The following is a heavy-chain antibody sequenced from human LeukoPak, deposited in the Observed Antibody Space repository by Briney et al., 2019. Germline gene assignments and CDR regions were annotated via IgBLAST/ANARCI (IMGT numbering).Heavy chain of an antibody. D-gene: IGHD5-18*01. V-gene: IGHV3-48*04. CDR2: ISWSTTTI. J-gene: IGHJ4*02. Sequence: GGSLRLSCAASGFTFSSYNMNWVRQAPGKGLEWVSYISWSTTTIYYADSVKGRFTISRDNAKNSLYLQMNSLRAEDTAVYYCARDRGYSYGFFDYWGQGTLVTVSS. CDR3: ARDRGYSYGFFDY. CDR1: GFTFSSYN.